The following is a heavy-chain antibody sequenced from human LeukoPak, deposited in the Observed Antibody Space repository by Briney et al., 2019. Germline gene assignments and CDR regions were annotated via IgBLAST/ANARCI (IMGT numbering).Heavy chain of an antibody. Sequence: SQTLSLTCAISGDSVSSNSADWNWIRQSPSRGLEWLGRTYYRYKRYNDYAVSVKSRITINPDTSKNQCSLQLNSVTPEDTAVYYCAREGTVRNFDYWGEGTLVTVSS. CDR2: TYYRYKRYN. CDR3: AREGTVRNFDY. D-gene: IGHD1-1*01. J-gene: IGHJ4*02. CDR1: GDSVSSNSAD. V-gene: IGHV6-1*01.